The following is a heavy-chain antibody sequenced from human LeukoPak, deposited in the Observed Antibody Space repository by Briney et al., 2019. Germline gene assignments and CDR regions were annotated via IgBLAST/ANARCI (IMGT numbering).Heavy chain of an antibody. CDR1: GFTFGDYA. Sequence: PGRSLRLSCTASGFTFGDYAMSWVRQAPGKGLEWVGFIRSKAYGGTTEYAASVKGRFTISSDDSNSIAYLQMNSLKTDDTALYYCAGAGRAAAAGTFDFWGQGTQVTVSS. V-gene: IGHV3-49*04. D-gene: IGHD6-13*01. CDR2: IRSKAYGGTT. J-gene: IGHJ5*01. CDR3: AGAGRAAAAGTFDF.